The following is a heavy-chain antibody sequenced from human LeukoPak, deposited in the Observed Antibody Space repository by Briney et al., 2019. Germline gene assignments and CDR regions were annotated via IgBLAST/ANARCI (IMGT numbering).Heavy chain of an antibody. V-gene: IGHV3-7*01. CDR3: ARDTAPDTYSGSYYEPGGLDY. CDR1: GFTVSSNY. Sequence: GGSLRLSCAASGFTVSSNYMSWVRQAPGKGLEWVANIKEDGSEKYYVDSVKGRFTISRDNAKNSLYLQMNSLSAEDTAVYYCARDTAPDTYSGSYYEPGGLDYWGQGTLVTVSS. J-gene: IGHJ4*02. CDR2: IKEDGSEK. D-gene: IGHD1-26*01.